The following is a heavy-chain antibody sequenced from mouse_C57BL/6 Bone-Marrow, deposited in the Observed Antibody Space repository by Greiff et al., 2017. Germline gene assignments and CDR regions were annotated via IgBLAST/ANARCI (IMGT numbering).Heavy chain of an antibody. D-gene: IGHD1-1*01. J-gene: IGHJ2*01. V-gene: IGHV1-76*01. CDR2: IYPGGGNT. CDR1: GYTFTDYY. Sequence: QVQLQQSGAELVRPGASVKLSCKASGYTFTDYYINWVKQRPGQGLEWIARIYPGGGNTYYNEKFKGKATLTAEKSSSTAYMQLSSLTSEDSAVEVCASSGLDYGSSDYWGQGTTLTVSS. CDR3: ASSGLDYGSSDY.